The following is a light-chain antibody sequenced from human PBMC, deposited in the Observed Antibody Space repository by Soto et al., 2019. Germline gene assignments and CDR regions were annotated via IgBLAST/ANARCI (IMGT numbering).Light chain of an antibody. J-gene: IGKJ1*01. V-gene: IGKV1-5*03. CDR3: QQFYRYPWT. CDR1: QSVDTC. CDR2: KAS. Sequence: DIQMTQSPSTLSASVGDRDTITCRASQSVDTCLAWYQQKPGKAPHLLIYKASSLETGVPSRFSGSGSVTEFTLTISSLQPDDFATDYCQQFYRYPWTCGQGTKVEIK.